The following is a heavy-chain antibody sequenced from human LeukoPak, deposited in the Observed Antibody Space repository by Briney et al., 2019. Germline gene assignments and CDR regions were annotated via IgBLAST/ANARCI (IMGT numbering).Heavy chain of an antibody. J-gene: IGHJ3*02. CDR1: GGSISSFY. CDR2: IYYSGST. D-gene: IGHD3-22*01. V-gene: IGHV4-59*01. CDR3: VCDSSGYDAFDI. Sequence: SETLSLTCTVSGGSISSFYWSWIRQPPGKGLEWIGYIYYSGSTNYNPSLKSRVTISVDTSKNQFSLKLSSVTAADTAVYYCVCDSSGYDAFDIWGQGTMVTVSS.